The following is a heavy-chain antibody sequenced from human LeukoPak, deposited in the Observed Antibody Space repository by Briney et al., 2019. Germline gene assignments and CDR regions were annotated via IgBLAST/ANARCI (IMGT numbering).Heavy chain of an antibody. Sequence: GGPLRLSCAASEFTFSSYEMNWVRKAPGKGLEWVSYISSSGSTTYYADSVKGRFTSSRDNAKKSLYLQMNSLRAEDTAVYYCARESHWEGAAAHSYYFDYWGQGTLVTVSS. J-gene: IGHJ4*02. CDR1: EFTFSSYE. V-gene: IGHV3-48*03. CDR2: ISSSGSTT. D-gene: IGHD6-25*01. CDR3: ARESHWEGAAAHSYYFDY.